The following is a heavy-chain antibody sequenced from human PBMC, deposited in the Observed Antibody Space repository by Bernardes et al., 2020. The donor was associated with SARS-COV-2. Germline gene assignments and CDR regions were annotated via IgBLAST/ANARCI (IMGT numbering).Heavy chain of an antibody. CDR1: GGTFSSYA. J-gene: IGHJ6*02. D-gene: IGHD6-13*01. Sequence: SVKVSCKASGGTFSSYAISWVRQAPGQGLEWMGRIIPILGIANYAQKFQGRVTITADKSTSTAYMELSSLRSEDTAVYYCARKWVSSSYGMDVWGQGTTVTVSS. CDR2: IIPILGIA. CDR3: ARKWVSSSYGMDV. V-gene: IGHV1-69*04.